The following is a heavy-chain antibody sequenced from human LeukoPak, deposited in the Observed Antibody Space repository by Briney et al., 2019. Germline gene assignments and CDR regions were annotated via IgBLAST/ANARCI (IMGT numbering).Heavy chain of an antibody. Sequence: PGGSLRLSCAASGFAFSGYEMNWVRQAPGKGLEWISYISTTGRTIYYADSVKGRFTISRDNAKNSLFLQMNSLRAEDTAVYYCARGDDYGDSHPAYWGQGTLVTVSS. CDR3: ARGDDYGDSHPAY. V-gene: IGHV3-48*03. D-gene: IGHD4-17*01. CDR1: GFAFSGYE. CDR2: ISTTGRTI. J-gene: IGHJ4*02.